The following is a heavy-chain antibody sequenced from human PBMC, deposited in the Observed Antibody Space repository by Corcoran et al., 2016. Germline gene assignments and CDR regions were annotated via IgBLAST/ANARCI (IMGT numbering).Heavy chain of an antibody. CDR3: ARDGPEAVAGCSYCLDY. CDR1: GYTFTSYG. Sequence: QVQLVQSGAEVKKPGASVKVSCKTSGYTFTSYGISWVRQAPGQGLEWMGWISAYNGNTKYAQKLQGRVTMTTDTSTSTAYMELRGLRSDDTAVYYCARDGPEAVAGCSYCLDYWGQGTLVTVSS. D-gene: IGHD6-19*01. V-gene: IGHV1-18*01. CDR2: ISAYNGNT. J-gene: IGHJ4*02.